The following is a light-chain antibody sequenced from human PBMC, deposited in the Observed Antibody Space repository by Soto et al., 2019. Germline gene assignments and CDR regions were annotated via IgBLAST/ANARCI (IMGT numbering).Light chain of an antibody. V-gene: IGKV3-15*01. CDR2: GAS. CDR3: QHYGSSPPIT. CDR1: QTVSNN. J-gene: IGKJ5*01. Sequence: EIVMTQSPGTLSVSPGEGATLSCRASQTVSNNLAWYQQKPGQAPRLLIYGASTRATGIPARFSGSGSGTEFTLTISSLQSEDFAVYYCQHYGSSPPITFGQGTRLEIK.